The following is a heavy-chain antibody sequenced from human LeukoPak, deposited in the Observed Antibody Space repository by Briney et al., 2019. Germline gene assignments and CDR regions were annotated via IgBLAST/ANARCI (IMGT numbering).Heavy chain of an antibody. D-gene: IGHD1-14*01. CDR3: ARVPPTTPYSYYYYGMDV. Sequence: SETLSLTCTVSGGSISSYYWSWIRQPPGKGLEWIGYTYYSGSTNYNPSLKSRVTISVDTSKNQFSLKLSSVTAADTAVYYCARVPPTTPYSYYYYGMDVWGQGTTVTVSS. J-gene: IGHJ6*02. CDR1: GGSISSYY. CDR2: TYYSGST. V-gene: IGHV4-59*01.